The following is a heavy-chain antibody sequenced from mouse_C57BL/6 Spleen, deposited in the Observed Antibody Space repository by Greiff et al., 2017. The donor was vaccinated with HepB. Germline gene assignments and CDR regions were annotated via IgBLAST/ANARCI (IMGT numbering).Heavy chain of an antibody. Sequence: EVKLQESGPGLVKPSQSLSLTCSVTGYSITSGYYWNWIRQFPGNKLEWMGYISYDGSNNYNPSLKNRISITRDTSKNQFFLKLNSVTTEDTATYYCAREGYYGSSYDIGSLDYWGQGTSVTVSS. D-gene: IGHD1-1*01. CDR3: AREGYYGSSYDIGSLDY. CDR1: GYSITSGYY. V-gene: IGHV3-6*01. CDR2: ISYDGSN. J-gene: IGHJ4*01.